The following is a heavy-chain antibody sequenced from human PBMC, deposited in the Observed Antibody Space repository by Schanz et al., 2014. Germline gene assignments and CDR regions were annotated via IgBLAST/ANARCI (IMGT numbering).Heavy chain of an antibody. CDR3: ARLDSSSWYPRY. CDR2: INQDGSEK. CDR1: GFTFSSYC. D-gene: IGHD6-13*01. J-gene: IGHJ4*02. V-gene: IGHV3-7*01. Sequence: EVQLVESGGGLVRPGGSLRLSCAASGFTFSSYCINWVRQAPGKGLEWVANINQDGSEKYYVDSVKGRFTISRDNAKNSLYLQMNGLRAEDTAVFYCARLDSSSWYPRYWGQGTLXTVSS.